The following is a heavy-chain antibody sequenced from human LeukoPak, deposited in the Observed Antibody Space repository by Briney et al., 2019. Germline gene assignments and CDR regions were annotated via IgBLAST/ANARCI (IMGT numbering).Heavy chain of an antibody. D-gene: IGHD3-22*01. J-gene: IGHJ4*02. CDR1: GYTLTELS. CDR2: FDPEDGET. CDR3: ARDQDRHLYDSSGYYPYYFDY. V-gene: IGHV1-24*01. Sequence: GASVKVSCKVSGYTLTELSMHWVRQAPGKGLEWMGGFDPEDGETIYAQKFQGRVTMTEDTSTDTAYMELSSLRSEDTAVYYCARDQDRHLYDSSGYYPYYFDYWGQGTLVTVSS.